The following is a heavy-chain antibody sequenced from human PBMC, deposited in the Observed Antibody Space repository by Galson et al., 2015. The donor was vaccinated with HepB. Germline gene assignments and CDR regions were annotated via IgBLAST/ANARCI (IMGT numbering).Heavy chain of an antibody. CDR2: ISSSSSYI. D-gene: IGHD2-2*02. Sequence: SLRLSCAASGFTFSSYSMNWVRQAPGKGLEWVSSISSSSSYIYYADSVKGRFTISRDNAKNSLYLQMNSLRAEDTAVYYCAIYCSSTSCYTWEDAFDIWGQGTMVTVSS. CDR1: GFTFSSYS. CDR3: AIYCSSTSCYTWEDAFDI. V-gene: IGHV3-21*01. J-gene: IGHJ3*02.